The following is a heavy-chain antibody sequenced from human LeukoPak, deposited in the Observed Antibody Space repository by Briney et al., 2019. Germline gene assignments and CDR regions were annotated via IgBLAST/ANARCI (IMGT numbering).Heavy chain of an antibody. Sequence: ASVKVSCKASGYTFTSYGISWVRQAPGQGLEWTGWISAYNGNTNYAQKLQGRVTMTTDTSTSTAYMELRSLRSDDTAVYYCAREQCSGGSCYSSGERYNWFDPWGQGTLVTVSS. CDR2: ISAYNGNT. V-gene: IGHV1-18*01. CDR3: AREQCSGGSCYSSGERYNWFDP. J-gene: IGHJ5*02. D-gene: IGHD2-15*01. CDR1: GYTFTSYG.